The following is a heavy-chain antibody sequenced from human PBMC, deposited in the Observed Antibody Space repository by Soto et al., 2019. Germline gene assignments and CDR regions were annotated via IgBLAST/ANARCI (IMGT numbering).Heavy chain of an antibody. J-gene: IGHJ5*02. CDR1: GGTFSIYA. D-gene: IGHD3-10*01. V-gene: IGHV1-69*06. Sequence: SVNLSCKASGGTFSIYAISWVRQAPGQGLEWMGGIIPIFGTANYAQKFQGRVTITADKSTSTAYMELSSLRSEDTAVYYCAREGYYGPGSYLGGWLEPWG. CDR2: IIPIFGTA. CDR3: AREGYYGPGSYLGGWLEP.